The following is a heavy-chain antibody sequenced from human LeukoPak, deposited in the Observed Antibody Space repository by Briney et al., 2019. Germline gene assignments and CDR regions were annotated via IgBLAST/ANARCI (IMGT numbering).Heavy chain of an antibody. V-gene: IGHV1-2*02. J-gene: IGHJ4*02. CDR1: GYTFTGYY. Sequence: ASVKVSCKASGYTFTGYYMHWVRQAPGQGLEWMGWINPNSGGTNYAQKFQGRVTMTRDTSTSTAYMELSRLRSDDTAEYYCAGEGRGGYSYGYRGPLDYWGQGTLVTVSS. CDR3: AGEGRGGYSYGYRGPLDY. CDR2: INPNSGGT. D-gene: IGHD5-18*01.